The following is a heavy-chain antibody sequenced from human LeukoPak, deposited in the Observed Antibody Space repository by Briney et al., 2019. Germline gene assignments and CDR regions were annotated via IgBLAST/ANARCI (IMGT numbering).Heavy chain of an antibody. Sequence: GASLRLSCAASGFTFSSYSMNWVRQAPGKGLEWVSSINSSSSYIYYADSVKGRFTISRDNAKSSLYLQMNSLRAEDTAVYYCVADYYDSSGTSGGAFDIWGQGTMVTVSS. J-gene: IGHJ3*02. V-gene: IGHV3-21*01. D-gene: IGHD3-22*01. CDR2: INSSSSYI. CDR3: VADYYDSSGTSGGAFDI. CDR1: GFTFSSYS.